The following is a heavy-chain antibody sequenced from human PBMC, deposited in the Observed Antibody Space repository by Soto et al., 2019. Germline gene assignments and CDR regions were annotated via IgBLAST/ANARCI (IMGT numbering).Heavy chain of an antibody. CDR2: INPNSGGT. D-gene: IGHD6-13*01. V-gene: IGHV1-2*04. CDR1: GYTFTGYY. CDR3: ARDNERHSSSGFDY. J-gene: IGHJ4*02. Sequence: QVQLVQSGAEVKKPGASVKVSCKASGYTFTGYYMHWVRQAPGQGLEWMGWINPNSGGTNYAQKFQGWVTMTRHTSISTAYMELSRLRSDDTAVYYCARDNERHSSSGFDYWGQGTLVPVSS.